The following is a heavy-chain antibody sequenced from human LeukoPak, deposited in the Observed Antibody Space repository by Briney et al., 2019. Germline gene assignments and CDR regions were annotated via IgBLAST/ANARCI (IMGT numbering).Heavy chain of an antibody. CDR3: ARGSGDYVALGDY. CDR1: RYTFTSYA. Sequence: GASVKVSCKASRYTFTSYAMLWVRQAPGQRLEWMGWINAGNGNARYSQKFQGRVTITRDTSASTAYMELSSLRSEDTAVYYCARGSGDYVALGDYWGQGTLVTVSS. CDR2: INAGNGNA. J-gene: IGHJ4*02. V-gene: IGHV1-3*01. D-gene: IGHD4-17*01.